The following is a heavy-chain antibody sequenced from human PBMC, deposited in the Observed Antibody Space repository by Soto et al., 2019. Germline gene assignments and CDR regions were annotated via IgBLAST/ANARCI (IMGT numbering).Heavy chain of an antibody. D-gene: IGHD6-13*01. V-gene: IGHV3-66*01. CDR3: VRGEAAAGTFDY. J-gene: IGHJ4*02. Sequence: PGGSLSLSCAASGFTVSSNYMSWVRQAPGKGLEWVSVIYSGGSTYYADSVKGRFTISRDNSKNTLYLQMNSLRAEDTAVYYCVRGEAAAGTFDYWGQGTLVTVSS. CDR2: IYSGGST. CDR1: GFTVSSNY.